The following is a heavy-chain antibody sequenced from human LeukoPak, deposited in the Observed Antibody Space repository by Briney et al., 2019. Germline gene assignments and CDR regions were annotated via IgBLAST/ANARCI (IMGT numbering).Heavy chain of an antibody. Sequence: GGSLRLSCAASGFTFSSYAMHWVRQAPGKGLEWVAVISYDGSNKYYADSVKGRFTISRDNSKNTLYLQMNSLRAEDTAVYYCASPTDDSSGYEGYFQHWGQGTLVTVSS. CDR1: GFTFSSYA. CDR2: ISYDGSNK. V-gene: IGHV3-30-3*01. D-gene: IGHD3-22*01. J-gene: IGHJ1*01. CDR3: ASPTDDSSGYEGYFQH.